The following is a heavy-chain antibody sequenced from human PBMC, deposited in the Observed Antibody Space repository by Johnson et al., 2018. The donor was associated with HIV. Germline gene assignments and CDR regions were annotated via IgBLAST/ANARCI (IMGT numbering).Heavy chain of an antibody. CDR2: IDWNGGST. Sequence: VQLVESGGGLVQPGGSLRLSCVVSGFTFEDYGMSWVRQSPGKGLEWVSGIDWNGGSTTYADSVKGRFIISRDNAKNSLYLQMNSLRAEDTAVYYCTRRSPYDAFDIWGQGTMVTVSS. V-gene: IGHV3-20*04. CDR1: GFTFEDYG. J-gene: IGHJ3*02. CDR3: TRRSPYDAFDI.